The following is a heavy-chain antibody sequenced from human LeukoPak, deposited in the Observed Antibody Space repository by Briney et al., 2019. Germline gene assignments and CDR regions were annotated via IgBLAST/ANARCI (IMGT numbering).Heavy chain of an antibody. J-gene: IGHJ4*02. D-gene: IGHD4-17*01. CDR1: GFTFSSYG. Sequence: PGGSLRLSCAASGFTFSSYGMHWVRQAPGKGLEWVGRIKSKPDGETTDYAAPVKDRFTISRDDLRNILYLHMSSLKTEDTAVYYCTTVDGDSGPPFEYWGQGTLVTVSS. V-gene: IGHV3-15*07. CDR2: IKSKPDGETT. CDR3: TTVDGDSGPPFEY.